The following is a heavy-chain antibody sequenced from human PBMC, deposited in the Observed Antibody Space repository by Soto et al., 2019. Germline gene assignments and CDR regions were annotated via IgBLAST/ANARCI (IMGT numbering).Heavy chain of an antibody. V-gene: IGHV1-69*01. CDR2: IIPIFGTA. CDR3: ARAPLGQPLDPIYGMDV. Sequence: QVQLVQSGAEVKKPGSSVKVSCKASGGTFSSYAISWVRQAPGQGLEWMGGIIPIFGTANYAQKFRGRVTITADESTSTAYMELSSVRSEDTAVYSCARAPLGQPLDPIYGMDVWGQGTTVTVSS. CDR1: GGTFSSYA. J-gene: IGHJ6*02. D-gene: IGHD3-3*01.